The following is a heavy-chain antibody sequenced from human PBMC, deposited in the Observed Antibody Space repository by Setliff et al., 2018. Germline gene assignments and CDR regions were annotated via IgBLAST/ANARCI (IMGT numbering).Heavy chain of an antibody. CDR1: GVSVSNVNYY. CDR3: ARVGYFDFWRGYGVGAFDL. CDR2: IYYSGNT. V-gene: IGHV4-39*01. Sequence: ASETLSLTCIVSGVSVSNVNYYWGWIRQPPGKGLEWIGSIYYSGNTYYNPSFKSRVTIPIEKSKNQFSLKLTSVTAADTALYYCARVGYFDFWRGYGVGAFDLWGHGTMVTVSS. D-gene: IGHD3-3*01. J-gene: IGHJ3*01.